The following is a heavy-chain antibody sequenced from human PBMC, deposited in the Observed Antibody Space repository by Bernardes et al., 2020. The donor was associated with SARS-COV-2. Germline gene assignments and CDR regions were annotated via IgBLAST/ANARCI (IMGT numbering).Heavy chain of an antibody. CDR3: AKGSHLDFGSGSPAYFDY. J-gene: IGHJ4*02. D-gene: IGHD3-10*01. CDR2: VSDIGTST. Sequence: GGSLRLSCAASGFTFSSYAMSWVRQAPGKGLEWVSSVSDIGTSTYYADSVKGRFTISGDNSENTLFLQMNSLGAEDTAIYFCAKGSHLDFGSGSPAYFDYWGQGILVTVSS. CDR1: GFTFSSYA. V-gene: IGHV3-23*01.